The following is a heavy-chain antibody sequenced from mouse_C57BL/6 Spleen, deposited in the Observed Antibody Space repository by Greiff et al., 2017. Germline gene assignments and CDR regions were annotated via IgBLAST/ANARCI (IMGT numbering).Heavy chain of an antibody. J-gene: IGHJ1*03. Sequence: VQLQQSGPGLVQPSQSLSITCTVSGFSFTSYGVHWVRQSPGKGLEWLGVIWSGGSPDYNAASISRLSISKNSSKSQSVFKKNSLQADDTAISYWARKKRTYYVSSNWYFDVWGTGTTLTVSS. CDR2: IWSGGSP. V-gene: IGHV2-2*01. D-gene: IGHD1-1*01. CDR1: GFSFTSYG. CDR3: ARKKRTYYVSSNWYFDV.